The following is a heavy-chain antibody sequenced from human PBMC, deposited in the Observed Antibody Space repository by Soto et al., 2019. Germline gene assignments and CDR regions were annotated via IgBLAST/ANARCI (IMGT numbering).Heavy chain of an antibody. CDR3: AKAYFVWSSEQPYYFDY. CDR2: ISGSGGRS. D-gene: IGHD3-16*01. J-gene: IGHJ4*02. Sequence: EVQMLDSGGGLVQPGGSLRLSCAASGFTFSNYAMTWVRQGPGKGLEWVAGISGSGGRSYYADSVKGRFTISRVNSKPTLYLQMNSLRAEDTAVYYCAKAYFVWSSEQPYYFDYWGQGTLVTVSS. V-gene: IGHV3-23*01. CDR1: GFTFSNYA.